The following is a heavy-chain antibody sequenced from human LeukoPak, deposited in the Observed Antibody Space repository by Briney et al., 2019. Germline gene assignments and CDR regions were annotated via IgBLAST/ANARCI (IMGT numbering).Heavy chain of an antibody. CDR1: GGSFSGYY. Sequence: SETLSLTCAVYGGSFSGYYWSWIRQPPGKGREWIGEINHSGSTNYNPSLKSRVTISVDTSKNQFSLKLSSVTAADTAVYYCARSAKWTVGAAYGGQGTLVTVSS. CDR2: INHSGST. CDR3: ARSAKWTVGAAY. J-gene: IGHJ4*02. D-gene: IGHD1-26*01. V-gene: IGHV4-34*01.